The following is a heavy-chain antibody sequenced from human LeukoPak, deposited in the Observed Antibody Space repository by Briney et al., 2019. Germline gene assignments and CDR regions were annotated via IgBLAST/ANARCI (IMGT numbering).Heavy chain of an antibody. CDR3: ARDSRMPDGSNHYFDY. V-gene: IGHV4-59*01. Sequence: SETLSLTCTVSGGSISSDYWSWIRQPPGKGLEWIGYIYYSGSTNYNPSLKSRVTISVDTSKNQFSLKLSSVTAADTAVHYCARDSRMPDGSNHYFDYWGQGTLVTVSS. J-gene: IGHJ4*02. D-gene: IGHD5-24*01. CDR1: GGSISSDY. CDR2: IYYSGST.